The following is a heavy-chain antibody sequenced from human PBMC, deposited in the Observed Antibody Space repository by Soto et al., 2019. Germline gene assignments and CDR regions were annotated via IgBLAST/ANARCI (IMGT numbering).Heavy chain of an antibody. D-gene: IGHD3-22*01. CDR3: AKDVYDTPYKYFDY. Sequence: GSLRLSCAASGFTFSSYAMSWVRQAPGKGLEWVSAISVSGGSTYYADSVKGRFTISRDNSKNTLYLQMNSLRAEDTAVYYCAKDVYDTPYKYFDYWGQGTLVTVSS. CDR2: ISVSGGST. CDR1: GFTFSSYA. J-gene: IGHJ4*02. V-gene: IGHV3-23*01.